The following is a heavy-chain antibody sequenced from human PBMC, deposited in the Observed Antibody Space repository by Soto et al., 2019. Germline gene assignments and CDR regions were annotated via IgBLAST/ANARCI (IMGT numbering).Heavy chain of an antibody. V-gene: IGHV3-7*01. CDR2: IKEDGSEI. J-gene: IGHJ4*02. CDR3: ARDIGFDYVN. Sequence: GGSLRLSCAVSGFNVRSYWMSWVRQAPGKGLGWVASIKEDGSEIYYLQSVRGRFAISRDSAGNALQLAMNYLSAEDTATYFRARDIGFDYVNWGQGTLVTVSS. D-gene: IGHD5-12*01. CDR1: GFNVRSYW.